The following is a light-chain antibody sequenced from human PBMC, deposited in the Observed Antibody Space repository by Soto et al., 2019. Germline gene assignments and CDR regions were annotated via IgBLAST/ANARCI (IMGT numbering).Light chain of an antibody. Sequence: QSVLTQPPSASGSPGQSVTISCTGTSSDVCAYNYVSWYQQLPGKAPKLIIYEVSKRPSGVPDRFSGSKSGNTASLTVSGLQAEDEADYYCTSYAGTYSFFYVFGTGTKVPVL. CDR2: EVS. CDR3: TSYAGTYSFFYV. CDR1: SSDVCAYNY. V-gene: IGLV2-8*01. J-gene: IGLJ1*01.